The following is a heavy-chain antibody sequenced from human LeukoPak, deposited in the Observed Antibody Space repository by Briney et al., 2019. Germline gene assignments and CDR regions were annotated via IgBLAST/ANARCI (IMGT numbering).Heavy chain of an antibody. D-gene: IGHD3-22*01. CDR2: INPNSGGT. Sequence: GASVKVSCKASGYTFTGYYMHWVRQAPGQGLEWMGWINPNSGGTNYAQKFQGRVTMTRDTSISTAYMELSRLRSDDTAVYYCAIVRLYYYDSSGDYYFDYWGQGTLVTVSS. CDR3: AIVRLYYYDSSGDYYFDY. V-gene: IGHV1-2*02. CDR1: GYTFTGYY. J-gene: IGHJ4*02.